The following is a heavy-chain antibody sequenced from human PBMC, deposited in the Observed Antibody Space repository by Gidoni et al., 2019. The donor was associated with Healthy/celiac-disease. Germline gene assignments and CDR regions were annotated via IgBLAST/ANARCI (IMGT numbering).Heavy chain of an antibody. CDR2: ISSSSIYI. CDR3: ASLWFGEGHY. D-gene: IGHD3-10*01. J-gene: IGHJ4*02. V-gene: IGHV3-21*01. Sequence: EVQLVESGGGLVKPGGSLRLSCAASGFTFSSYSMNWVRQAPGKGLEWVSSISSSSIYIYYADSVKGRFTISRDNAKNSLYLQMNSLRAEDTAVYYCASLWFGEGHYWGQGTLVTVSS. CDR1: GFTFSSYS.